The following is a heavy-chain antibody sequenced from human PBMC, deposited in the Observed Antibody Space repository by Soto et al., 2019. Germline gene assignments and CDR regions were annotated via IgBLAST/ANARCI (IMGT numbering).Heavy chain of an antibody. CDR2: INSDGSST. V-gene: IGHV3-74*01. D-gene: IGHD3-3*01. CDR1: GFTFSSYW. Sequence: PGGSLSLSCAASGFTFSSYWMHWVRQGPGKGLVWVSRINSDGSSTSYADSVKGRFTISRDNAKNTLYLQMNSLRAEDTAVYYCARGATRRFLEWRPLDYWGQGTLVTVSS. CDR3: ARGATRRFLEWRPLDY. J-gene: IGHJ4*02.